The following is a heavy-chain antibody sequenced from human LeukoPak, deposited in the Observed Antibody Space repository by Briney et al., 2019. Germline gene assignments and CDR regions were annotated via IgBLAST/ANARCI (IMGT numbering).Heavy chain of an antibody. CDR1: GFTFDDYA. V-gene: IGHV3-9*03. Sequence: GGSLRLSCAASGFTFDDYAMPWVRQAPGKGLEWVSGISWNNGSIGYADSVKGRFTISRDNAKNSLYLQMNSLRAEDMALYYCAKDAVGAIAYAFDMWGQGTMSPSLQ. CDR2: ISWNNGSI. J-gene: IGHJ3*02. CDR3: AKDAVGAIAYAFDM. D-gene: IGHD1-26*01.